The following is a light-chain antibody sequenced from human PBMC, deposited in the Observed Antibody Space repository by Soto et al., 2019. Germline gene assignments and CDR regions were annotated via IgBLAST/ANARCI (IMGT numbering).Light chain of an antibody. Sequence: QSVLTQPPSASGTPGQRVTISCYGSISNIGSNPVSWYQQLPGTAPKRLMYSNNQRPSGVPDRFSGSKSGISASLAISGLQSEDEADYHCAAWDDSLNGVVFGGGTKLTVL. V-gene: IGLV1-44*01. CDR3: AAWDDSLNGVV. CDR2: SNN. CDR1: ISNIGSNP. J-gene: IGLJ2*01.